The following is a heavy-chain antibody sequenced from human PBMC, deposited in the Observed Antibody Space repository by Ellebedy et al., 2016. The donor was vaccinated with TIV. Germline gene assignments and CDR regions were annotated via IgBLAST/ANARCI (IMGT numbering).Heavy chain of an antibody. Sequence: ESLKISCEASGFTVSTTYMSWVRQAPGKGLEWVAVIFHGGSTYYANSVKGRFTVSRDNSKNTLFLQMSALRTEDTTVYYCAITYHTFYGMDVWGQGTTVTVSS. CDR2: IFHGGST. CDR3: AITYHTFYGMDV. CDR1: GFTVSTTY. J-gene: IGHJ6*02. V-gene: IGHV3-66*01. D-gene: IGHD2-21*01.